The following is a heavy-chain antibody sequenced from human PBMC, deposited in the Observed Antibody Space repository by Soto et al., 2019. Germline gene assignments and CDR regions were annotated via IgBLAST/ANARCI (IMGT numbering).Heavy chain of an antibody. J-gene: IGHJ4*03. V-gene: IGHV3-74*01. CDR3: TILLWEMAPT. Sequence: GWSLRASCSASGFTFSNFWMHWVRQDPGKGLAWVSHISPDGSDIVYADSVTGRFIISRYTASNTVYLQMSSVGGEDTAMYYWTILLWEMAPTWGEGT. D-gene: IGHD1-26*01. CDR1: GFTFSNFW. CDR2: ISPDGSDI.